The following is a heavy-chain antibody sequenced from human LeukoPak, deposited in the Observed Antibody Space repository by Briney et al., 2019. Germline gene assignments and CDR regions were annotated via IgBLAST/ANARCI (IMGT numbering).Heavy chain of an antibody. J-gene: IGHJ4*02. V-gene: IGHV3-48*03. CDR3: ARVPRSSRIPIFR. CDR1: EFTFSSYE. Sequence: GGSLRLSCAASEFTFSSYEVNWVRQAPGKGLEWASYISSSGDTIYYADSVKGRFTISRDNAKNSLYLQLNSLRAEDTAVYYCARVPRSSRIPIFRWGQGTLVTVSS. D-gene: IGHD3-3*01. CDR2: ISSSGDTI.